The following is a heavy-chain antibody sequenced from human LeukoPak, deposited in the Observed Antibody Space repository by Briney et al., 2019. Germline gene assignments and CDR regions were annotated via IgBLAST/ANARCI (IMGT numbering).Heavy chain of an antibody. V-gene: IGHV4-34*01. Sequence: SETLSLTCAVYGGSFSGYYWSWIRQPPGKGLEGIGEINHSGSTNYNPSLNSRVTISVDTSKNQFSLKLSSVTAADTAVYYCARRPMGLVRYFDLWGRGTLVTVSS. J-gene: IGHJ2*01. CDR1: GGSFSGYY. CDR2: INHSGST. CDR3: ARRPMGLVRYFDL. D-gene: IGHD2-21*01.